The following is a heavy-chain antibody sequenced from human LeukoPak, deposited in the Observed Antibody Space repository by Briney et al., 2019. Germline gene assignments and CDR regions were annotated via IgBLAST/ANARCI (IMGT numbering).Heavy chain of an antibody. CDR3: ARGSRLTGTFDI. CDR2: INHSGST. V-gene: IGHV4-34*01. J-gene: IGHJ3*02. CDR1: GGSFSGYY. D-gene: IGHD3-9*01. Sequence: SETLSLTCALYGGSFSGYYWSWIRQPPGKGPEWIGEINHSGSTNYSPSPKSRVTISLDTSKNQFSLKLSSVTAADTAVYYCARGSRLTGTFDIWGQGTMVTVPS.